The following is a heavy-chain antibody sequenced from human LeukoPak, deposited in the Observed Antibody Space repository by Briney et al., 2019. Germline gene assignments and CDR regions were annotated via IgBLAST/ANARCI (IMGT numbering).Heavy chain of an antibody. V-gene: IGHV3-23*01. J-gene: IGHJ4*02. CDR1: GFTFSSYG. Sequence: GGTLRLSCAASGFTFSSYGMSWVRQAPGKGLEWVSAISGSGGSTYYADSVKGRFTISRDNSKNTLYLQMNSLRAEDTAVYYCAKFPRYCSGGSCNWGQGTLVTVSS. CDR2: ISGSGGST. CDR3: AKFPRYCSGGSCN. D-gene: IGHD2-15*01.